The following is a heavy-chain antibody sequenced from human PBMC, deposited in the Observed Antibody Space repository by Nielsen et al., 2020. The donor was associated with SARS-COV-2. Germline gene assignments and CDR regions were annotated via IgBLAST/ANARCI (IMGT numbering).Heavy chain of an antibody. CDR1: GFTFSSYS. D-gene: IGHD4-17*01. V-gene: IGHV3-48*02. Sequence: GGSLRLSCAASGFTFSSYSMNWVRQAPGKGLEWVSYISSSSSTIYYAASVKGRFTISRDNAKNSLYLQMNSLRDEDTAVYYCAPRPLHGGDYPGYWGQGTLVTVSS. CDR2: ISSSSSTI. CDR3: APRPLHGGDYPGY. J-gene: IGHJ4*02.